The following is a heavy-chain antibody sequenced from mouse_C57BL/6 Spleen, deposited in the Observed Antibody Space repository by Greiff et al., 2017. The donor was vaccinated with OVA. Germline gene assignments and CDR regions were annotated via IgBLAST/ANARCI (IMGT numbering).Heavy chain of an antibody. CDR3: ARTGTDYAMDY. CDR2: IYPGDGDT. J-gene: IGHJ4*01. V-gene: IGHV1-80*01. CDR1: GYAFSSYW. Sequence: VQLQQSRAELVKPGASVKISCKASGYAFSSYWMNWVKQRPGKGLEWIGQIYPGDGDTNYNGKFKGKATLTADKSSSTAYMQLSSLTSEDSAVYFCARTGTDYAMDYWGQGTSVTVSS. D-gene: IGHD4-1*01.